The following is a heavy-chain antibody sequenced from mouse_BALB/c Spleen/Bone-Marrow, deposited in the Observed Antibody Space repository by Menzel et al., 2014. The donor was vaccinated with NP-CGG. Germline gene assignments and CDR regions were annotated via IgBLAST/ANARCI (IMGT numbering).Heavy chain of an antibody. Sequence: QVQLQQSGPGLVAPSQSLSIACTVSGFSLTSYGVHWVRQPPGKGLEWLGAIWAGGTTDYNSALMSRLSIRKDNSKSQVLLKMNSLQSDDTAMYYCARALYYYGSSYYAMDYWGQGTSVIVSS. V-gene: IGHV2-9*02. CDR1: GFSLTSYG. D-gene: IGHD1-1*01. CDR3: ARALYYYGSSYYAMDY. J-gene: IGHJ4*01. CDR2: IWAGGTT.